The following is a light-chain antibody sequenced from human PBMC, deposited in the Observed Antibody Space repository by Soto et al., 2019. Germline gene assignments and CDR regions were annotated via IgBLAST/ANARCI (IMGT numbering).Light chain of an antibody. CDR3: QQGYTTPT. CDR1: QMISSY. Sequence: DIQMTQSPSSLSASVGDRVTITCRASQMISSYVNWYQQKPGTAPMLLIYAASSLQSGVPSRFSGSGSGTYFTLTISSLQPEDFATYFCQQGYTTPTFGQGTKGEIK. CDR2: AAS. V-gene: IGKV1-39*01. J-gene: IGKJ1*01.